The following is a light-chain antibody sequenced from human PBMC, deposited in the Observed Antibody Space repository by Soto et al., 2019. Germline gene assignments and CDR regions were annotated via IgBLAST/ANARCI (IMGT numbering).Light chain of an antibody. V-gene: IGLV2-14*01. CDR3: SSYQRNIPLVV. CDR2: DVS. CDR1: SSYVGGYNY. Sequence: QSALTQPASVSGSTGQSITISCTETSSYVGGYNYVSWYQQHPVKAPKLMIYDVSNRPSGVSNRFSGSKSGNTASLTISGLQAEDYADDSCSSYQRNIPLVVFGGGTKLTFL. J-gene: IGLJ2*01.